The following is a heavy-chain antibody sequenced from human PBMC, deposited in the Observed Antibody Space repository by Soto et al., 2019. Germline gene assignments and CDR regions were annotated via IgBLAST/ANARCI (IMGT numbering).Heavy chain of an antibody. CDR3: TRGVDTARYYYYYGMDV. D-gene: IGHD5-18*01. Sequence: GGSLRLSCTASGLTFGDYAMSWVRQAPGKGLEWVGFIRSKAYGGTTEYAASVKGRFTISRDDSKSIAYLQMNSLKTEDTAVYYCTRGVDTARYYYYYGMDVWGQGTTVTVSS. J-gene: IGHJ6*02. V-gene: IGHV3-49*04. CDR2: IRSKAYGGTT. CDR1: GLTFGDYA.